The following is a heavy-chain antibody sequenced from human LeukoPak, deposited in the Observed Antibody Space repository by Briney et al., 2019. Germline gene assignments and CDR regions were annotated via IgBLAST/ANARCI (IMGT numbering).Heavy chain of an antibody. Sequence: PGGSLRLSCAASGFTFSSYAMSWVRQAPGKGLVWVSLIKSDGSSTNYADSVKGRFTISRDNSKNTLYLQMNSLRDEDTAVYYCARERYYYGSGSSFDYWGQGTLVTVSS. CDR2: IKSDGSST. J-gene: IGHJ4*02. V-gene: IGHV3-74*01. CDR1: GFTFSSYA. D-gene: IGHD3-10*01. CDR3: ARERYYYGSGSSFDY.